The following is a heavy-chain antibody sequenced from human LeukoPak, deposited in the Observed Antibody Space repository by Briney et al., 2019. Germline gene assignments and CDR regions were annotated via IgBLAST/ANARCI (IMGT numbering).Heavy chain of an antibody. CDR1: GYSFTTYG. CDR3: AREYCYGSGSYSDC. Sequence: ASVKVSCKASGYSFTTYGMHWVRQAPGQRLEWMGWINAANDNTKSPQKFQGRVTITRDTSASTAYMELSSLRPEDTAVYYCAREYCYGSGSYSDCWGQGTLVTVSS. CDR2: INAANDNT. D-gene: IGHD3-10*01. V-gene: IGHV1-3*01. J-gene: IGHJ4*02.